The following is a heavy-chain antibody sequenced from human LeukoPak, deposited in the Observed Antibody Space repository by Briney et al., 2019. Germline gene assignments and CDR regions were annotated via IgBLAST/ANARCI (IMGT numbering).Heavy chain of an antibody. CDR3: ARQIAQYYYYMDV. J-gene: IGHJ6*03. CDR2: IYYSGST. D-gene: IGHD2-15*01. V-gene: IGHV4-39*07. CDR1: GGSISSSSYY. Sequence: SETLSLTCTVSGGSISSSSYYWGWIRQPPGKGLEWIGSIYYSGSTYYNPSLKSRVTISVDTSKNQFSLKLSSVTAADTAVYYCARQIAQYYYYMDVWGKGTTVTVSS.